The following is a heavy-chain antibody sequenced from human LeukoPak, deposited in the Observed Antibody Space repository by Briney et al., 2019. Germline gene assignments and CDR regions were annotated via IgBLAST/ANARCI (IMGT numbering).Heavy chain of an antibody. J-gene: IGHJ4*02. D-gene: IGHD4-17*01. CDR1: GFTVSNSY. V-gene: IGHV3-53*01. CDR3: AKMAWDGDYVDGY. Sequence: GGSLRLSCAASGFTVSNSYMSWVRQAPGKGLEWVSLIYSGGSTYYADSVKGRFTISRDNSKNTMHLQTNNLRAEDTAVYFCAKMAWDGDYVDGYWGQGALVTVSS. CDR2: IYSGGST.